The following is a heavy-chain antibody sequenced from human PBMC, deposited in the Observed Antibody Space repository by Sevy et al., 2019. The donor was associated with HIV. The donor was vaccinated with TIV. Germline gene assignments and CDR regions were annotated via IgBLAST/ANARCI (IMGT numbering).Heavy chain of an antibody. CDR3: ARDSNYHDSSGYYRGAAFDI. Sequence: GGYLRLSCAASGFTFSSYAMHWVRQAPGKGLERVAVISYDGSNKYYADSVKGRFTISRFNSKNTLYLQMNSLRAEDTAVCYSARDSNYHDSSGYYRGAAFDIWGQGTMVPVSS. J-gene: IGHJ3*02. V-gene: IGHV3-30-3*01. D-gene: IGHD3-22*01. CDR2: ISYDGSNK. CDR1: GFTFSSYA.